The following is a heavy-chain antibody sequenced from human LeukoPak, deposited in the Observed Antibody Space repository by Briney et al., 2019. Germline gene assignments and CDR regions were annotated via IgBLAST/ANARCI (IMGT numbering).Heavy chain of an antibody. CDR1: GFTFSGSA. CDR2: IRTKANSYAT. D-gene: IGHD2-2*01. J-gene: IGHJ4*02. V-gene: IGHV3-73*01. CDR3: AKEGGVSYCSPTTCGFDD. Sequence: SGGSLRLSCAASGFTFSGSAIHWVRQASGKGLEWDGRIRTKANSYATAYAASMKGRFTISRDDSKNTAYLQMNSLRPEDTAVYYCAKEGGVSYCSPTTCGFDDWGQGTQVTVSP.